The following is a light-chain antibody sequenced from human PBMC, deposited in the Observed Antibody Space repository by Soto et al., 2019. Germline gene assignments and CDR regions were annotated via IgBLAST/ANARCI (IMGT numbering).Light chain of an antibody. CDR3: QHYYNWRPR. CDR2: KAS. V-gene: IGKV1-5*03. Sequence: DIQMTQSPSTLSGSVGDRVTITCRASQTISSWLAWYQQKPGKAPKLLIYKASTLKSGVPSRFSGSGSGTEFTLTISSLQPDDFAVYYCQHYYNWRPRFGQGTKVEIK. J-gene: IGKJ1*01. CDR1: QTISSW.